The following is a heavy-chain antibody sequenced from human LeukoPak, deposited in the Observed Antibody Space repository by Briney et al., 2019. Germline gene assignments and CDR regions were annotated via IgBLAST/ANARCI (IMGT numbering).Heavy chain of an antibody. CDR1: GASISSYY. CDR2: TYTSGTT. D-gene: IGHD6-13*01. J-gene: IGHJ4*02. CDR3: ARDEIAAAVSFDY. Sequence: PSETLSLTFTVSGASISSYYWNWIRQPAGKGLKWIGRTYTSGTTNYNPSLKSRVSMSVDTSKNQFSLKLSSVTAADTAVYYCARDEIAAAVSFDYWGQGTLVTVSS. V-gene: IGHV4-4*07.